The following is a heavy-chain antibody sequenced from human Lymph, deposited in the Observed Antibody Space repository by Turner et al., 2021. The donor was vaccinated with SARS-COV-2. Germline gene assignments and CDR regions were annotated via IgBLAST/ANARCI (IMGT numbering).Heavy chain of an antibody. V-gene: IGHV3-43*02. D-gene: IGHD2-15*01. Sequence: EVQLVESGGGVVQPGGSLSFSCPASGFPFVDYAMPWVRQAPGKGLEWVSLISGDGGSTYSADSVKGRFTISRDNSKNSLYLQMNSLRTEDTALYYCAKDPGYCSGGSCYSRTYFDYWGQGTLVTVSS. CDR2: ISGDGGST. CDR3: AKDPGYCSGGSCYSRTYFDY. CDR1: GFPFVDYA. J-gene: IGHJ4*02.